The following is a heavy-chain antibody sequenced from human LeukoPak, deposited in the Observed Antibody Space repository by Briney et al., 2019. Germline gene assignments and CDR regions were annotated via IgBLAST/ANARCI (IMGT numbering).Heavy chain of an antibody. Sequence: RASVNVSCKASGYTFTGYYMHWVRQAPGQGLEWMGRINPNSGGTNYTQKFQGGVTMTRDTSISTAYMELSRLRSDDTAVYYCATPVGSSGILDWGQGTLVTVSS. V-gene: IGHV1-2*06. CDR3: ATPVGSSGILD. CDR1: GYTFTGYY. J-gene: IGHJ4*02. D-gene: IGHD6-19*01. CDR2: INPNSGGT.